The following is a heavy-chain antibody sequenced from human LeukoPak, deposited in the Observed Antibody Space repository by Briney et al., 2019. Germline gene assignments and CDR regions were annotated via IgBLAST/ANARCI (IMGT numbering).Heavy chain of an antibody. V-gene: IGHV1-18*01. CDR2: ISAYNGNT. J-gene: IGHJ4*02. Sequence: ASVKVSCKGSGYTFTSYGISWVRQAPGQGLEWMGWISAYNGNTNYAQKLQGRVTMTTDTSTSTAYMELRSLRSDDTAVYYCARDYRSGSYLDYFDYWGQGTLVTVSS. D-gene: IGHD1-26*01. CDR1: GYTFTSYG. CDR3: ARDYRSGSYLDYFDY.